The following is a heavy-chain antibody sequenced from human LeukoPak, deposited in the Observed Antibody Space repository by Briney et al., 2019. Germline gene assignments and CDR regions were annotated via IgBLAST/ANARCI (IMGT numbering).Heavy chain of an antibody. Sequence: GGSLRLSCAASGFIFRGYWMHCVRQAPGKGLVWLSRIKNDGSITSYADSVKGRFTISRDNAKNTLYLQMNSLRVEDTAVYYCTKSDWFDPWGQGTLVTVSS. D-gene: IGHD3-3*01. CDR2: IKNDGSIT. CDR3: TKSDWFDP. V-gene: IGHV3-74*01. CDR1: GFIFRGYW. J-gene: IGHJ5*02.